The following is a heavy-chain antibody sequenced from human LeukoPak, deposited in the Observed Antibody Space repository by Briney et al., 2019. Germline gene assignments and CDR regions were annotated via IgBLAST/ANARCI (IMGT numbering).Heavy chain of an antibody. J-gene: IGHJ4*02. CDR1: GGSLSSYY. CDR2: IYYSGST. V-gene: IGHV4-59*01. D-gene: IGHD1-26*01. CDR3: AREDSGSYGYFDY. Sequence: PSETLSLTCTVSGGSLSSYYWSWIRQPPGKGLEWIGYIYYSGSTNYNPSLKSRVTISVDTSKNQFSLKLSSVTAADTAVYYCAREDSGSYGYFDYWGQGTLVTVSS.